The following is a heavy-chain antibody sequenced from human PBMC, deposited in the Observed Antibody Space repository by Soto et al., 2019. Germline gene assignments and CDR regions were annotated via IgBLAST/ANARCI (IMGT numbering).Heavy chain of an antibody. CDR2: IYHSGST. CDR1: GGSVSSGGYS. V-gene: IGHV4-30-2*02. D-gene: IGHD6-13*01. Sequence: PSETLSLTCAVSGGSVSSGGYSWSWIRQPPGKGLEWIGYIYHSGSTYYNPSLQSRVTISVDTSKNHFSLKLSSVTASDTAVYYCASYIEGGIGRGYWGQGHLVTVS. J-gene: IGHJ4*02. CDR3: ASYIEGGIGRGY.